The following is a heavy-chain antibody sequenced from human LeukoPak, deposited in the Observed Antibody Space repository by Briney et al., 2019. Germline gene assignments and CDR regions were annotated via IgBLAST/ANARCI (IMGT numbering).Heavy chain of an antibody. CDR2: ISSSSSYI. Sequence: GGSLRLSCAASGFTFSSYSMNWVRQTPGKGLEWVSSISSSSSYIYYADSVKGRFTISRDNAKISLYLQMNSLRAEDTAVYYCARVAYCGGDCYLDAFDIWGQGTMVTVSS. CDR3: ARVAYCGGDCYLDAFDI. D-gene: IGHD2-21*02. CDR1: GFTFSSYS. J-gene: IGHJ3*02. V-gene: IGHV3-21*01.